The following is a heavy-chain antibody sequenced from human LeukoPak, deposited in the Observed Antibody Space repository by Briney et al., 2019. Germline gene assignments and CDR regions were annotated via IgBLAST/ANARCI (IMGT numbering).Heavy chain of an antibody. D-gene: IGHD2-21*02. CDR2: IKQDGSEK. CDR3: ARVMPLSGLRHIVVVTASDY. CDR1: GFTFSSYA. J-gene: IGHJ4*02. V-gene: IGHV3-7*01. Sequence: GGSLRLSCAASGFTFSSYAMSWVRQAPGKGLEWVANIKQDGSEKYYVDSVKGRFTISRDNAKNSLYLQMNSLRTEDTAVYYCARVMPLSGLRHIVVVTASDYWGQGTLVTVSS.